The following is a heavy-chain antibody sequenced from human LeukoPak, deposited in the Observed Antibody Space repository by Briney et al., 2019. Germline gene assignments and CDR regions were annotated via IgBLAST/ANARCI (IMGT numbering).Heavy chain of an antibody. CDR2: ISAYNGNT. J-gene: IGHJ4*02. CDR1: GYTFTSYG. V-gene: IGHV1-18*01. D-gene: IGHD2-15*01. CDR3: ARKGYCSGGSCDWDFDY. Sequence: ASVKVSCKASGYTFTSYGISWVRQAPGQGLEWMGWISAYNGNTNYAQKLQGRVTMTTDTSTSTAYMELRSLRSDDTAVYYCARKGYCSGGSCDWDFDYWGQGTLVTVSS.